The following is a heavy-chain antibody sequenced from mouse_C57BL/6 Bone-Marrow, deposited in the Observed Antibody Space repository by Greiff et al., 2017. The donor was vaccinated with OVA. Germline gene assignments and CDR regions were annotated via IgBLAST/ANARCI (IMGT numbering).Heavy chain of an antibody. V-gene: IGHV5-6*02. D-gene: IGHD1-1*01. J-gene: IGHJ4*01. CDR1: GFTFSSYG. Sequence: EVKLVESGGDLVKPGGSLKLSCAASGFTFSSYGMSWVRQTPDKRLEWVATISSGGSYTYYPDSVKGRFTISRDNAKNTLYLQMSSLKSEDTAMYYCARRSITTVRGYAMDYWGQGTSVTVSS. CDR3: ARRSITTVRGYAMDY. CDR2: ISSGGSYT.